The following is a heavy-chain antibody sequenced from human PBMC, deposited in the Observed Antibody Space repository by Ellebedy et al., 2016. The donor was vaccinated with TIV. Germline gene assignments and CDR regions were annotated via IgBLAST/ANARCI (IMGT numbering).Heavy chain of an antibody. V-gene: IGHV3-23*01. CDR3: AKDPGMIVLVKGDY. Sequence: GGSLRLSXAASGFTFSSYAMSWVRQAPGKGLEWVSAISGSGGSTYYADSVKGRFTISRDNSKNTLYLQMNSLRAEDTAVYYCAKDPGMIVLVKGDYWGQGTLVTVSS. J-gene: IGHJ4*02. CDR2: ISGSGGST. CDR1: GFTFSSYA. D-gene: IGHD3-22*01.